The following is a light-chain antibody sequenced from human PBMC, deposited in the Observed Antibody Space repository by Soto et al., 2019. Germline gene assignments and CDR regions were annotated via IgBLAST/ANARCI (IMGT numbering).Light chain of an antibody. Sequence: QSALTQPASVSGSAGQSIAISCTGSSSDVGGYNYVSWYQQHPGKAPQLIIYEVTNRPSGVSNRFSGSKSGNTASLTISGLQAEDEADYYCSSYTSSSTRLFGTGTKLTVL. J-gene: IGLJ1*01. V-gene: IGLV2-14*01. CDR3: SSYTSSSTRL. CDR2: EVT. CDR1: SSDVGGYNY.